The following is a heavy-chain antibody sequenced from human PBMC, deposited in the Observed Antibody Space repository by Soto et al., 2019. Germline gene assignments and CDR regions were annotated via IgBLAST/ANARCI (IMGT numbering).Heavy chain of an antibody. J-gene: IGHJ4*02. CDR1: GGSISSSNW. CDR3: ARDRGKAMAPLDY. V-gene: IGHV4-4*02. D-gene: IGHD5-18*01. Sequence: SETLSLTCAVSGGSISSSNWWSWVRQPPGKGLEWIGEIYHSGSTNYNPSLKSRVTISVDKSKNQFSLKLSSVTAAATAVYYWARDRGKAMAPLDYWGQGTLVTVSS. CDR2: IYHSGST.